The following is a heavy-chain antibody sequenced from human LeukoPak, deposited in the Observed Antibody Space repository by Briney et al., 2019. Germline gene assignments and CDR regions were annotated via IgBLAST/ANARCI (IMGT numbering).Heavy chain of an antibody. CDR1: GGTFSSYA. CDR2: IIPIFGTA. J-gene: IGHJ6*03. D-gene: IGHD6-19*01. Sequence: SVKVSCKASGGTFSSYAISWVRQAPGQGLEWMGGIIPIFGTANYAQKFQGRVTITTDESTSTAYMELSSLRSEDTAVYYCARAALHPDMAVAGTYYYYYMDVWGKGTTVTVSS. CDR3: ARAALHPDMAVAGTYYYYYMDV. V-gene: IGHV1-69*05.